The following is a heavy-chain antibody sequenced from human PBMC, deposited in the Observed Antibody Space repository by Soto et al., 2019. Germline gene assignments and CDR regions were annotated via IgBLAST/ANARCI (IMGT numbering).Heavy chain of an antibody. CDR3: ARGGARGDY. CDR2: IYYSGST. Sequence: LSLTCTVSGGSISSHYWSWIRQPPGQGLEWIGYIYYSGSTNYNPSLKSRVTISVDTSKSQFSLRLSSVTAADTAVYFCARGGARGDYWGQGTLVTVSS. D-gene: IGHD4-17*01. V-gene: IGHV4-59*08. J-gene: IGHJ4*02. CDR1: GGSISSHY.